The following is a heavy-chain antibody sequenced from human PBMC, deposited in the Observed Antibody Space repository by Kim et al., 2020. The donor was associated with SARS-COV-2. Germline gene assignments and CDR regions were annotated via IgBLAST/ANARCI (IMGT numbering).Heavy chain of an antibody. CDR2: IIPILGIA. V-gene: IGHV1-69*04. CDR3: ARDLDTEHQAVDY. CDR1: GGTFSSYA. D-gene: IGHD5-18*01. Sequence: SVKVSCKASGGTFSSYAISWVRQAPGQGLEWMGRIIPILGIANYAQKFQGRVTITADKSTSTAYMELSSLRSEDTAVYYCARDLDTEHQAVDYWGQGTLVTVSS. J-gene: IGHJ4*02.